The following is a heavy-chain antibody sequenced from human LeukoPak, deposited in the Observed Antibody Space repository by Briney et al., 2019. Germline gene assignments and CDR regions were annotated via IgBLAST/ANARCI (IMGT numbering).Heavy chain of an antibody. CDR3: ARGSYSSSWYGDY. D-gene: IGHD6-13*01. Sequence: GGSLRLSCAASGFTFSSYAMHWVRQAPGKGLEWVSSISSSSSYIYYADSVKGRFTISRDNAKNSLYLQMNSLRAEDTAVYYCARGSYSSSWYGDYWGQGTLVTVSS. V-gene: IGHV3-21*01. CDR2: ISSSSSYI. J-gene: IGHJ4*02. CDR1: GFTFSSYA.